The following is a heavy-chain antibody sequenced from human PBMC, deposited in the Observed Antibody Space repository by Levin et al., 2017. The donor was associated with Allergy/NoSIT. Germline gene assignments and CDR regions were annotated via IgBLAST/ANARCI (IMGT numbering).Heavy chain of an antibody. V-gene: IGHV1-8*01. D-gene: IGHD2-2*01. J-gene: IGHJ4*02. CDR3: ARASRYQLLMEY. Sequence: GESLKISCKTSGYTFSSYDITWVRPAAGQGLEWMGWMNPNSGNTGYAQKFRGRFSMTSDSSITTAYMELSSLESEDTAVYYCARASRYQLLMEYWGQGTLVTVSS. CDR1: GYTFSSYD. CDR2: MNPNSGNT.